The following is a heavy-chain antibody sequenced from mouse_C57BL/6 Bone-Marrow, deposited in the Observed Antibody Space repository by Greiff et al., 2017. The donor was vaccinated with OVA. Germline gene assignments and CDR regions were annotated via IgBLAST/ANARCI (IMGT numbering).Heavy chain of an antibody. J-gene: IGHJ4*01. D-gene: IGHD1-1*01. CDR2: IDPSDSYT. V-gene: IGHV1-50*01. CDR1: GYTFTSYW. Sequence: QVQLQQPGAELVKPGASVKLSCKASGYTFTSYWMQWVKQRPGQGLEWIGEIDPSDSYTNYNQKFKGKATLTVETSSSTAYMQLSSLTSEDSAVYHCARPHYYGSSFYYAMDYWGQGTSVTVSS. CDR3: ARPHYYGSSFYYAMDY.